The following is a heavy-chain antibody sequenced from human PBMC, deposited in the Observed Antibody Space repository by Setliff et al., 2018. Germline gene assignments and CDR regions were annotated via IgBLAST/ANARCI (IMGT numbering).Heavy chain of an antibody. CDR1: GDSISNYS. Sequence: SETLSLTCTVSGDSISNYSWNWIRQPAGKGLEWIGRIYVTESTKYNPSLKSRVTLSIDTSKNQFSLKLSSVTAADAALYYCAASRAYTGAVEEWFLPKTFDFWGQGSPVTVSS. V-gene: IGHV4-4*07. D-gene: IGHD3-10*01. CDR2: IYVTEST. CDR3: AASRAYTGAVEEWFLPKTFDF. J-gene: IGHJ4*02.